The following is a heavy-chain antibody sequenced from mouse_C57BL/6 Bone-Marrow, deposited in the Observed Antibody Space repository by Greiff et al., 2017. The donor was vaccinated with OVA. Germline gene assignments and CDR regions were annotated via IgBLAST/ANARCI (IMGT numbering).Heavy chain of an antibody. Sequence: QVHVKQSGPELVKPGASVKLSCKASGYTFTSYDINWVKQRPGQGLEWIGWIYPRDGSTKYNEKFKGKATLTVDTSSSTAYMELHSLTSEDSAVYFCARSPLLRYPLHYAMDYWGQGTSVTVSS. CDR2: IYPRDGST. CDR1: GYTFTSYD. V-gene: IGHV1-85*01. J-gene: IGHJ4*01. D-gene: IGHD1-1*01. CDR3: ARSPLLRYPLHYAMDY.